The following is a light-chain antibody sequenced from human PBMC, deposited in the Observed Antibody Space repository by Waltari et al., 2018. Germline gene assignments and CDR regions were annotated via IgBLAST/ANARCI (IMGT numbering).Light chain of an antibody. CDR3: LISFGGAEEI. V-gene: IGLV7-46*01. J-gene: IGLJ2*01. CDR1: TGPVTRGYY. CDR2: ATS. Sequence: QAVVTQEPSLTVSPGGTVTLTCASSTGPVTRGYYPYWFQQKPGQAPRTLIYATSNKHSWTPVRFSGSLLGGKAALTLSGAQPEDEADYYCLISFGGAEEIFGGGTKLTVL.